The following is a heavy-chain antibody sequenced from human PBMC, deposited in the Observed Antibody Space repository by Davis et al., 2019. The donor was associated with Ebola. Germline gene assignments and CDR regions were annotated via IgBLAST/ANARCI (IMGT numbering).Heavy chain of an antibody. CDR2: IYYSGST. CDR1: GGSISTDY. J-gene: IGHJ6*01. V-gene: IGHV4-59*01. D-gene: IGHD4-17*01. CDR3: ARDRYSTVTTFYGMDV. Sequence: SETLSLTCTVSGGSISTDYWSWIRQPPGKGLEWIGYIYYSGSTNYNPSLKSRVTISLGTSKNQFSLKLSSVTAADTAIYYCARDRYSTVTTFYGMDVWGQGTTVTVSS.